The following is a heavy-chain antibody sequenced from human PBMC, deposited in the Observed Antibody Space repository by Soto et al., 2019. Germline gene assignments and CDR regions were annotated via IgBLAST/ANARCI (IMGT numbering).Heavy chain of an antibody. D-gene: IGHD5-18*01. V-gene: IGHV1-3*01. J-gene: IGHJ4*02. CDR1: GYRFTSYA. CDR3: ARMRHSYGFFDY. Sequence: GTSVKLSCEASGYRFTSYAMHWVRQAPGQRLEWMGWINAGNGNTKYSQKFQGRVTITRDTSASTAYMELSSLRSEDTAVYYCARMRHSYGFFDYWGQGTLVTVSS. CDR2: INAGNGNT.